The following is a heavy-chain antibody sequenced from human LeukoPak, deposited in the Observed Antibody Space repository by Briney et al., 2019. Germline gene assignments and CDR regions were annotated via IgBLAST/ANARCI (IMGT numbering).Heavy chain of an antibody. CDR1: GYTFTSYY. CDR2: INPSGGST. CDR3: ARVYEYAGSGSYYFDY. Sequence: GASVKVSCKASGYTFTSYYMHLVRQAPGQGLEWMGIINPSGGSTSYAQKFQGRVTMTRDTSTSTVYMELSSLRSEDTAVYYCARVYEYAGSGSYYFDYWGQGTLVTVSS. V-gene: IGHV1-46*01. J-gene: IGHJ4*02. D-gene: IGHD2-15*01.